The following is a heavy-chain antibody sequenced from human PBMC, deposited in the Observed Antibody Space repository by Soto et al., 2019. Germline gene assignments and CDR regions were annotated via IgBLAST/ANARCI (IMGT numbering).Heavy chain of an antibody. CDR2: ISAYNGNT. CDR1: GYTFTSYG. V-gene: IGHV1-18*01. CDR3: AREYAGAGNGADSFGI. J-gene: IGHJ3*02. Sequence: QVQLVQSGAEVKKPGASVKVSCKASGYTFTSYGISWVRQAPGQGLEWMGWISAYNGNTNYAQKLQGRVTMTTDTSTSTGYMELRSLRSDDTAVYYCAREYAGAGNGADSFGIWGQRKMVTVSS. D-gene: IGHD6-19*01.